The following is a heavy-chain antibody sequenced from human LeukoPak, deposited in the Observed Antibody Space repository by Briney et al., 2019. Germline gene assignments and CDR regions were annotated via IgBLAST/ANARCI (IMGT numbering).Heavy chain of an antibody. CDR1: GFTFSTYG. D-gene: IGHD3-22*01. Sequence: GRSLRLSCAASGFTFSTYGMHWVRQAPGKGLEWVADIWYDGNNKYYADSVKGRFTISRDNSKNTLYLQINSLRAEDTAVYYCARAYRDDTSGYYYVPFDYWGQGTLVTVSS. CDR2: IWYDGNNK. CDR3: ARAYRDDTSGYYYVPFDY. V-gene: IGHV3-33*01. J-gene: IGHJ4*02.